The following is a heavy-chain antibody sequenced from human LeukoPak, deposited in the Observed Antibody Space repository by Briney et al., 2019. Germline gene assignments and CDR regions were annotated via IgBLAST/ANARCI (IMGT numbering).Heavy chain of an antibody. D-gene: IGHD5-18*01. CDR3: ARSRSGYSYDHAAFEI. J-gene: IGHJ3*02. CDR1: GGSISTYY. CDR2: IDYRGST. V-gene: IGHV4-59*01. Sequence: SETLSLTCTVSGGSISTYYWSWIRQPPGKGLEWIAYIDYRGSTTYNPSLRSRVTISVDASRNQFSLKLSSVTAADTAVYYCARSRSGYSYDHAAFEIWGQGTVVTVSS.